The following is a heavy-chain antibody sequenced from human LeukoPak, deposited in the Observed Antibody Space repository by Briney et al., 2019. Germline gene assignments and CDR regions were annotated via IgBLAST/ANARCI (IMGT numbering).Heavy chain of an antibody. CDR1: GFTLSRYA. CDR2: ISYDGSNK. Sequence: GKSLRLSCTVSGFTLSRYAMHWVRQAPGKGLEWVGVISYDGSNKRYADSVKGRFTISRDNSKKSLYLEMNSLTTEDTAVYYCGRPLRPAPHYYNGVDVWGRGTTVTVS. CDR3: GRPLRPAPHYYNGVDV. V-gene: IGHV3-30-3*01. J-gene: IGHJ6*02.